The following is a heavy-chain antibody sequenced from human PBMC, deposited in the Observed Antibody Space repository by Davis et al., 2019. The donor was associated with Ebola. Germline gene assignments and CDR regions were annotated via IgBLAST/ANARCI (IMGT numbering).Heavy chain of an antibody. D-gene: IGHD3-10*01. CDR2: ISSSGSTI. CDR3: AREGTIRGVNFDY. CDR1: GFTFSYYY. J-gene: IGHJ4*02. Sequence: GESLKISCAASGFTFSYYYMSWIRQAPGKGLEWVSYISSSGSTIYYADSVKGRFTISRDNAKNSLYLQMNSLRAEDTAVYYCAREGTIRGVNFDYWGQGTLVTVSS. V-gene: IGHV3-11*01.